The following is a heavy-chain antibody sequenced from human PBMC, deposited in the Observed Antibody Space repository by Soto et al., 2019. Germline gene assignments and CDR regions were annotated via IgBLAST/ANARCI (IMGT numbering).Heavy chain of an antibody. CDR2: ISSSGSTI. J-gene: IGHJ4*02. Sequence: EVQLVESGGGLGQPGGSLRLSCAASGFTFSSYEMNWVRQAPGKGQEWVSYISSSGSTIYYADSVKGRFTISRDNAKNSLYLQMNSLRAEETAVYYCARDSAAEYYDFWSGYRPGAKPFDYWGQGTLVTVSS. CDR3: ARDSAAEYYDFWSGYRPGAKPFDY. CDR1: GFTFSSYE. D-gene: IGHD3-3*01. V-gene: IGHV3-48*03.